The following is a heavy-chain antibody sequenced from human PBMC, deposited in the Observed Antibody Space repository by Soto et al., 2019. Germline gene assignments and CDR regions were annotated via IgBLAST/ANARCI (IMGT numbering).Heavy chain of an antibody. CDR3: ARAARSYDFWSGYYYYYGMDV. CDR1: GYTFTSYD. J-gene: IGHJ6*02. CDR2: MNPNSGNT. D-gene: IGHD3-3*01. V-gene: IGHV1-8*01. Sequence: ASVKVSCKASGYTFTSYDINWVRQATGQGLEWMGWMNPNSGNTGYAQKFQGRVTMTRNTSISTAYMELSSLRSEDTAVYYCARAARSYDFWSGYYYYYGMDVWGQGTTGTASS.